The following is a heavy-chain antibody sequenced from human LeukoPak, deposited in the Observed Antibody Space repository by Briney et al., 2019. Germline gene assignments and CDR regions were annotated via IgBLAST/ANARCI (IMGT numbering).Heavy chain of an antibody. J-gene: IGHJ4*02. CDR2: ISYVGGNR. CDR1: GFTFSSYG. Sequence: PGGSLRLSCAASGFTFSSYGMHWVRQAPGKGLEWVALISYVGGNRYYADSVRGRFTVSRDNSKNTLYLQMNRLRADDTAVYYCAKDRIDPLGDYFLIPQDISYWGQGTLVTVSS. V-gene: IGHV3-30*18. CDR3: AKDRIDPLGDYFLIPQDISY. D-gene: IGHD4-17*01.